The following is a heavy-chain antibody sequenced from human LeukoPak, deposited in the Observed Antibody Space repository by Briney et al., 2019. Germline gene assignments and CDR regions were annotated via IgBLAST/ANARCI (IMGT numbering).Heavy chain of an antibody. CDR1: GGSFSGYY. D-gene: IGHD1-26*01. Sequence: SEALSLTCAVYGGSFSGYYWSWIRQPPGQGLEWIGYIYHSGSTYYNPSLKSRVTISVDRSKNQFSLKLSSVTAADTAVYYCARVWSSFPYYFDYWGQGTLVTVSS. V-gene: IGHV4-30-2*01. CDR2: IYHSGST. J-gene: IGHJ4*02. CDR3: ARVWSSFPYYFDY.